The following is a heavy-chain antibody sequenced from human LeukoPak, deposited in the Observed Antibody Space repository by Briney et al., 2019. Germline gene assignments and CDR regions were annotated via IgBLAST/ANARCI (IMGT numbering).Heavy chain of an antibody. V-gene: IGHV4-59*01. D-gene: IGHD5-24*01. CDR1: GGSISSYY. CDR3: AREDADAFDI. Sequence: SETLSLTCTVSGGSISSYYWSWIRQPPGKGLEWIGYIYYSGSTNYNPSLKSRVTISVDTSKNQFSLKLSSVTAADTAVYYCAREDADAFDIWGQGTMVTVSS. J-gene: IGHJ3*02. CDR2: IYYSGST.